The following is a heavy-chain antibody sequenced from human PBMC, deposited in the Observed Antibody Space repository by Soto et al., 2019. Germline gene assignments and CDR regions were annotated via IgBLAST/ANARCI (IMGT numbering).Heavy chain of an antibody. J-gene: IGHJ4*02. V-gene: IGHV3-30-3*01. CDR3: ARDQGLAEHPDVDY. Sequence: QVQLVESGGGVVQPGRSLRLSCAASGFTFSSYAMHWVRQAPGKGLEWVAVISYDGSNKYYADSVKGRFTISRDNSTNTLYLQMNSLRAEDPAVYYCARDQGLAEHPDVDYWGQGTLVTVSS. CDR2: ISYDGSNK. CDR1: GFTFSSYA. D-gene: IGHD3-9*01.